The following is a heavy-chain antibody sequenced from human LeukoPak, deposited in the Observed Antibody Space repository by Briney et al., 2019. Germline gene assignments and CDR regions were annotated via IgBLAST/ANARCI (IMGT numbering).Heavy chain of an antibody. J-gene: IGHJ4*02. Sequence: GGSLRLSCAASGFTFSSHWMHWVRHAPGKGLVWVARINGDGSSIRYADSVKGRFTICRDNAKNTLFLQMNSLRDEDTAVYSCARELVVRAGDYFDNWGQGTLVTVSS. D-gene: IGHD2-2*01. CDR1: GFTFSSHW. CDR2: INGDGSSI. V-gene: IGHV3-74*01. CDR3: ARELVVRAGDYFDN.